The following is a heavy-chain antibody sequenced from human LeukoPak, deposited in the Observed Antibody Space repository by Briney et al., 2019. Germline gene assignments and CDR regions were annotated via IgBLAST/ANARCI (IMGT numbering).Heavy chain of an antibody. CDR1: GGTFSSYA. Sequence: SVKVSCKASGGTFSSYAISWVRQAPGQGLEWMGGIIPIFGTANYAQKFQGRVTITADESTSTAYMELSSLRSEDTAVYYCAGQEQQLATQGAFDIWGQGTMVTVSS. D-gene: IGHD6-13*01. V-gene: IGHV1-69*13. CDR2: IIPIFGTA. J-gene: IGHJ3*02. CDR3: AGQEQQLATQGAFDI.